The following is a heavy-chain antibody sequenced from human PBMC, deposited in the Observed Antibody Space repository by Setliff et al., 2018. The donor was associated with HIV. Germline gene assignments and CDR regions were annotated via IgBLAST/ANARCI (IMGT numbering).Heavy chain of an antibody. CDR3: TRMVRSLFGTDAFDM. D-gene: IGHD2-8*01. V-gene: IGHV3-7*01. CDR1: GFTFSSYW. Sequence: QPGGSLRLSCAVSGFTFSSYWMSWVRQAPGKGLEWVANIKEDGSEKYYVDSVKGRFSISTDNAKNSLYLQMNSLRAEDTAVYYCTRMVRSLFGTDAFDMWGQGTMVTVSS. J-gene: IGHJ3*02. CDR2: IKEDGSEK.